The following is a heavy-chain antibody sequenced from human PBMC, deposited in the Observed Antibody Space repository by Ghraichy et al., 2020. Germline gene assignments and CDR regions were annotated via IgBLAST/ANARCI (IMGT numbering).Heavy chain of an antibody. V-gene: IGHV3-7*03. CDR1: GFSISSYW. CDR3: ARDVPTPSGSGRYYTGLYDY. CDR2: IKQDGTEK. D-gene: IGHD3-10*01. J-gene: IGHJ4*02. Sequence: GVLNISCAASGFSISSYWMSWVRQAPGKGLEWVANIKQDGTEKYYVDSVKGRFIISRDNAKNSLYLQMNNLRAEDTAVYHCARDVPTPSGSGRYYTGLYDYWGQGALVTFSS.